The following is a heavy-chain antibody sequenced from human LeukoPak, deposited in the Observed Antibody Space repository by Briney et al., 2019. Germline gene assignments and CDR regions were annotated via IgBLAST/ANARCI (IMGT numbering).Heavy chain of an antibody. D-gene: IGHD3-3*01. CDR1: GFTFSSYG. Sequence: GGSLRLSCAASGFTFSSYGMHWVRQAPGKGLEWVAVISYDGSNKYYADSVKGRFTISRDNSKNTLYLQMNSLRAEDTAVYYCAKATLMRYYDFWSGYAYYYGMDVWGQGTTVTVSS. J-gene: IGHJ6*02. V-gene: IGHV3-30*18. CDR2: ISYDGSNK. CDR3: AKATLMRYYDFWSGYAYYYGMDV.